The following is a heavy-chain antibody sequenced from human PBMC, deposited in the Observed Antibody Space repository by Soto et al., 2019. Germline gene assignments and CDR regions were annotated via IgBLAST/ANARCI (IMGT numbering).Heavy chain of an antibody. CDR2: IYHSGST. J-gene: IGHJ4*02. D-gene: IGHD2-15*01. CDR3: ARRGGGVVLAATTPFDY. CDR1: SGSISTANW. V-gene: IGHV4-4*02. Sequence: QVPLQESGPRLVRPSGTLSLTCTVSSGSISTANWWSWVRQPPGRGLEWIGEIYHSGSTNYNLSRKSRGTLSVDKSKNQFSLRLSSVTAADTATYYCARRGGGVVLAATTPFDYWGQGTLVTVSS.